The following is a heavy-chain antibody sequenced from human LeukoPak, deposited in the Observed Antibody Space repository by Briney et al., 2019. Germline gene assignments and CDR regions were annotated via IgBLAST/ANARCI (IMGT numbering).Heavy chain of an antibody. CDR3: AKGHASGSYYADAFDI. J-gene: IGHJ3*02. D-gene: IGHD1-26*01. CDR1: GFTFSSYA. V-gene: IGHV3-23*01. Sequence: GGSLRLSCAASGFTFSSYAMSWVRQAPGKGLEWVSAISGSGGSTYYADSVQGRFTISRDNSKYTLYLQMNSLRAEDTAVYYCAKGHASGSYYADAFDIWGQGTMVTVSS. CDR2: ISGSGGST.